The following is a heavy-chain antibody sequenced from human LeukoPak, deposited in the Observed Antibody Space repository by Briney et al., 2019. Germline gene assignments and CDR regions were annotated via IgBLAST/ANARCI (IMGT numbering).Heavy chain of an antibody. Sequence: GGSLRLSCAASGFPFTTYAMSWVRQAPGKGLEWVSSISSSSSYIYYADSVKGRFTISRDNAKNSLYLQMNSLRAEDTAVYYCARERLVPAAIMDVWGKGTTVTVSS. CDR1: GFPFTTYA. V-gene: IGHV3-21*01. CDR3: ARERLVPAAIMDV. J-gene: IGHJ6*04. CDR2: ISSSSSYI. D-gene: IGHD2-2*01.